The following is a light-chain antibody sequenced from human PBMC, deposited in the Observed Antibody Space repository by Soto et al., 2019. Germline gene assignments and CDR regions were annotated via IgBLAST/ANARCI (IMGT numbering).Light chain of an antibody. V-gene: IGKV3-15*01. CDR1: QSVSSN. CDR2: GAS. J-gene: IGKJ1*01. Sequence: IVMPHSPATMSVSPVEIANLYFRASQSVSSNLAWYQQKPGQAPRLLIYGASTRATGIPARFSGSGSGTEFTLTISSLQSEDFAVYYCQQYNNWPRTFGQGTQLDI. CDR3: QQYNNWPRT.